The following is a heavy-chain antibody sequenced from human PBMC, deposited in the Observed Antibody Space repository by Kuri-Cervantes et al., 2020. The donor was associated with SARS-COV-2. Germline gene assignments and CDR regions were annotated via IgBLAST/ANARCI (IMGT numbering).Heavy chain of an antibody. Sequence: SETLSLTCTVSGYSISSGHYWSWIRQPPGKGLEWIGYIYYSGSTNYNPSLKSRVTISVDTSKNQFSLKLSSVTAADTAVYYCARDYGSGSYFPDAFDIWGQGTMVTVSS. J-gene: IGHJ3*02. CDR3: ARDYGSGSYFPDAFDI. V-gene: IGHV4-61*01. CDR1: GYSISSGHY. CDR2: IYYSGST. D-gene: IGHD3-10*01.